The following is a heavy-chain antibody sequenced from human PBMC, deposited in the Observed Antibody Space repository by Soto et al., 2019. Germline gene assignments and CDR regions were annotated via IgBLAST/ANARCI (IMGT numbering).Heavy chain of an antibody. D-gene: IGHD3-9*01. V-gene: IGHV3-74*01. Sequence: GGSLRLSCVVSGFTLSSYWMHWVRQAPGKGLVWVSRINSDESTTTYADSVKGRITDSRDNAKNTLYLQMNSLRAEDTAVYYCTRDSSGCPDNWGQGT. J-gene: IGHJ4*02. CDR2: INSDESTT. CDR3: TRDSSGCPDN. CDR1: GFTLSSYW.